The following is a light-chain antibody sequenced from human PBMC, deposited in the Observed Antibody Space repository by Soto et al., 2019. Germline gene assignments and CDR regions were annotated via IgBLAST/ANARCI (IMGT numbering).Light chain of an antibody. Sequence: QSVLTQPPSASGSPGQSVTISCTGTNSDVGGYNYVSWYQQHPGKAPKLMIYEVSKRPSGVPDRFSGSKSGNTASLTVSGLQAEDEADYYCSSYAGSNNFVFGGGTKLTVL. CDR2: EVS. J-gene: IGLJ2*01. CDR3: SSYAGSNNFV. CDR1: NSDVGGYNY. V-gene: IGLV2-8*01.